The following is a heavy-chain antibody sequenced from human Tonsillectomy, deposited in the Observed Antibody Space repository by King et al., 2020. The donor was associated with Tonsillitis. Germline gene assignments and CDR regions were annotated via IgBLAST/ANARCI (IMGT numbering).Heavy chain of an antibody. D-gene: IGHD3-22*01. J-gene: IGHJ4*02. CDR3: EISSYNCSGYYYFDY. CDR2: SYSSGTT. CDR1: SGSISSYY. Sequence: VQLQESGPGLVKPSETLSLTCTVSSGSISSYYWSWIRQPAGKGLEWIGRSYSSGTTNDNPSHKSRVTMSVDTYKIKFSLKLSFVTAADTAVYYCEISSYNCSGYYYFDYWGQGTLVTVSS. V-gene: IGHV4-4*07.